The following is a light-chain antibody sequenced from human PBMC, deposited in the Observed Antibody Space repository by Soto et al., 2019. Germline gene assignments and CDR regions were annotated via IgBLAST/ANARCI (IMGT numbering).Light chain of an antibody. J-gene: IGKJ5*01. CDR2: GTS. CDR1: QSVSSSY. V-gene: IGKV3-20*01. Sequence: EIVLTQSPGTLSLSPGERATLSCRASQSVSSSYLAWYQQRPGQAPRLLIYGTSSRATGIPVRFSGSGSGTDFTLTSSRLKPEDFAVYYCQQYGSAPLVTFGQGTRMKIK. CDR3: QQYGSAPLVT.